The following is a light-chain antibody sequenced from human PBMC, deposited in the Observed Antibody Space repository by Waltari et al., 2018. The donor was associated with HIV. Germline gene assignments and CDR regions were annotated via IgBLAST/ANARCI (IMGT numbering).Light chain of an antibody. CDR2: SAS. CDR3: QQSYNILYS. J-gene: IGKJ2*03. CDR1: QTISDY. Sequence: DIQMTQFPSSLSASVGDRVTITCRASQTISDYLNWFQHKPGQAPKLLIYSASSLKDGVPSRFSGRGSGTEFTLTISSLQPEDFATYFCQQSYNILYSFGQGTKLEIK. V-gene: IGKV1-39*01.